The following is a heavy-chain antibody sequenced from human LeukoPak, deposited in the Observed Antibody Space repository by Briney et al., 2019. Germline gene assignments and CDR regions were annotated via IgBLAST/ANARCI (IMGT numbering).Heavy chain of an antibody. D-gene: IGHD2-15*01. V-gene: IGHV3-74*01. J-gene: IGHJ4*02. CDR3: ARDPPSSVVVVAATPDY. CDR1: GFTFSSYW. Sequence: GGSLRLSCAASGFTFSSYWMHWVRQAPGKGLVWVSRINSDGSSTSYADSVKGRFTISRDNAKNSLYLQMNSLRAEDTAVYYCARDPPSSVVVVAATPDYWGQGTLVTVSS. CDR2: INSDGSST.